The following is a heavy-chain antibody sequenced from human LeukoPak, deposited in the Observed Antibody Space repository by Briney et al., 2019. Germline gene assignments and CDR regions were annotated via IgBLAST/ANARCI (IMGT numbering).Heavy chain of an antibody. CDR1: GYTFTGYY. D-gene: IGHD3-3*01. V-gene: IGHV1-2*06. CDR2: ITPNSGDT. J-gene: IGHJ4*02. CDR3: ATDLVGGIWSAGF. Sequence: ASVKVSCKTSGYTFTGYYVHWVRQAPGQGLEWMGRITPNSGDTIYAQKFQGRATMTRDTSISAAYMELNSLTSDDTAIYYCATDLVGGIWSAGFWGQGTLVTVSS.